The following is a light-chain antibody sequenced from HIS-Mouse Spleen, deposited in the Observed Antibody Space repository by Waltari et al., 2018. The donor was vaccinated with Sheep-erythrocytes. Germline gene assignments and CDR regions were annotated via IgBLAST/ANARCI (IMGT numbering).Light chain of an antibody. Sequence: DIVMTQSPDSLAVSLGERATINCKSSQGVLYSSNNKNYLAWYQQKPGQPPKLLIYWASSRESGVPDRFSGSGSGTDFTLSTSSLHAEDLSVYYCQQYYSTLTFGGGTKVEIK. CDR1: QGVLYSSNNKNY. CDR2: WAS. CDR3: QQYYSTLT. V-gene: IGKV4-1*01. J-gene: IGKJ4*01.